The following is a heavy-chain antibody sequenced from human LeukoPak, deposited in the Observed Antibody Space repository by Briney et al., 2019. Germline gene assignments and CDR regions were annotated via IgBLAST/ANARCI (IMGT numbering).Heavy chain of an antibody. CDR3: ARHGIGSSGRYFDY. Sequence: PSETLSLTCTVSGGSITTYYWSWIRRPPGKGLEWIGYIYYSGSTNYISSLKSRVTMSADTSKNQFSLKLSSVTAADTAVYYCARHGIGSSGRYFDYWGQGTLVTVSS. D-gene: IGHD6-19*01. CDR1: GGSITTYY. CDR2: IYYSGST. J-gene: IGHJ4*02. V-gene: IGHV4-59*01.